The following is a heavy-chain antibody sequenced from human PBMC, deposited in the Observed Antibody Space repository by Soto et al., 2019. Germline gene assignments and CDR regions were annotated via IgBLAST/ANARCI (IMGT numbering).Heavy chain of an antibody. CDR1: GYTFTSYA. J-gene: IGHJ4*02. V-gene: IGHV1-3*01. CDR2: INAGNGNT. D-gene: IGHD1-20*01. CDR3: ARGITLPTPLDY. Sequence: ASVKVSCKASGYTFTSYAMHWVRQAPGQRLEWMGWINAGNGNTKYSQKFQGKVTITRDTSASTAYMELSSLRSEDTAVYYCARGITLPTPLDYWGQGTLVTVSS.